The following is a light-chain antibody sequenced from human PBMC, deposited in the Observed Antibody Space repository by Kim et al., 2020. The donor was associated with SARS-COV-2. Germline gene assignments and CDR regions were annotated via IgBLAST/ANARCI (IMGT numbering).Light chain of an antibody. Sequence: DIVLTQSPDTLSLSPGERATLSCRASQNINNFLAWYQQRPGQGPRLLIYDASNRATGIPARFSGSGSGTDFTLTIASLEPEDFGVYYCQQRKNWWTFGQGTKVDIK. CDR2: DAS. CDR3: QQRKNWWT. J-gene: IGKJ1*01. V-gene: IGKV3-11*01. CDR1: QNINNF.